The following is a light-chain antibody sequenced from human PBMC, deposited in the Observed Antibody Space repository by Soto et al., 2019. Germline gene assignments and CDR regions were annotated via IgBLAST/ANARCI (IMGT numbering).Light chain of an antibody. CDR2: RDS. V-gene: IGLV3-9*01. CDR3: QVWDSRTARV. Sequence: SYELTQPLSVSVALGQTAKITSGGNNIGSKNEHWYQQKPGQAPVLVIYRDSNRPSGIPERFSGSNSGNTATLTISRAQAGDEADYYCQVWDSRTARVFGGGTKLTVL. J-gene: IGLJ3*02. CDR1: NIGSKN.